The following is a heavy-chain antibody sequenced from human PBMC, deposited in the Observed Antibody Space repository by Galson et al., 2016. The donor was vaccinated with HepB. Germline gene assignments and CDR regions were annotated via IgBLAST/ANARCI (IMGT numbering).Heavy chain of an antibody. D-gene: IGHD4-11*01. CDR1: GFPLRTHN. CDR3: ARDSSNDYHWRAKGAFEI. V-gene: IGHV3-21*01. CDR2: YSSSDLI. J-gene: IGHJ3*02. Sequence: SLRLSCAAAGFPLRTHNLNWVRQAPGKGPEWVALYSSSDLIFYADSLRGRITVSRDFDRNTRNLDMNSPAAEDTALYYCARDSSNDYHWRAKGAFEIWGQGTMVTVSS.